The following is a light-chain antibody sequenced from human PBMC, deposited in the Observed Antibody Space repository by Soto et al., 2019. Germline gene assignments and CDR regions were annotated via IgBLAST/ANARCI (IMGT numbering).Light chain of an antibody. J-gene: IGLJ3*02. CDR1: SGSIASNY. V-gene: IGLV6-57*02. CDR3: QSYDNTKEV. CDR2: EDN. Sequence: NFMLTQPHSVSESPGKTVTISCTGSSGSIASNYVQWYQQRPGSAPTTVIYEDNQRPSGVPDRFSGSVDSSSNSASLTISGLKTEDEAEYFCQSYDNTKEVFGGGTKLTVL.